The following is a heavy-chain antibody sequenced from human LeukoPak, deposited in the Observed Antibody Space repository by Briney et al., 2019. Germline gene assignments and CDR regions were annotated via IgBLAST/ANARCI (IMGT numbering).Heavy chain of an antibody. CDR1: GDSITSSY. CDR3: ARARGRNCCLLEY. CDR2: VYHSGTT. Sequence: PSETLSLTCAVSGDSITSSYWTWVRQSPEKGLEWIGFVYHSGTTSYSPSLKSRVSMSLDMSQNHFSLRLTSVTAADTATYYCARARGRNCCLLEYWGQGLPVIVSS. D-gene: IGHD1-14*01. V-gene: IGHV4-59*01. J-gene: IGHJ4*02.